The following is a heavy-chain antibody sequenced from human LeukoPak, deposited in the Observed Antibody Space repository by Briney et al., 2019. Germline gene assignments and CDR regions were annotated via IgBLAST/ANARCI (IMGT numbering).Heavy chain of an antibody. CDR3: ARDKLGLGELSLYDQ. CDR1: GYTLTGYY. Sequence: ASEAGSSKASGYTLTGYYMHWVRQAPGQGLEWMGWMNPNSGGTKYAQKFQGRIIMTRNTSISTAYMVLSRLRSDDTAMYYCARDKLGLGELSLYDQWGQGTLVTVFS. J-gene: IGHJ5*02. V-gene: IGHV1-2*02. D-gene: IGHD3-16*02. CDR2: MNPNSGGT.